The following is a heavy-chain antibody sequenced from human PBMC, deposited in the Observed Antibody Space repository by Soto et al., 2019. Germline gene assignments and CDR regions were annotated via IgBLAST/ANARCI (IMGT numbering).Heavy chain of an antibody. CDR3: ASDSSGPDY. CDR1: GFTFSSYS. V-gene: IGHV3-21*01. Sequence: PGGSLRLSCAVSGFTFSSYSMNWVRQAPGKGLEWVSSIGGSGGYIYYADSVKGRFTISRDNTKNSLYLQMNSLRAEDTAVYYCASDSSGPDYWGQGTLVTVSS. D-gene: IGHD3-22*01. CDR2: IGGSGGYI. J-gene: IGHJ4*02.